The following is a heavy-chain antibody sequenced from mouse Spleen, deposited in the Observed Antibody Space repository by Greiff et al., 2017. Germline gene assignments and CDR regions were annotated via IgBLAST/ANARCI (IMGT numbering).Heavy chain of an antibody. D-gene: IGHD2-3*01. J-gene: IGHJ2*01. CDR1: GYTFTSYT. CDR2: INPSSGYT. Sequence: VMLVESGAELARPGASVKMSCKASGYTFTSYTMHWVKQRPGQGLEWIGYINPSSGYTKYNQKFKDKATLTADKSSSTAYMQLSSLTSEDSAVYYCARGDGYYFDYWGQGTTLTVSS. V-gene: IGHV1-4*01. CDR3: ARGDGYYFDY.